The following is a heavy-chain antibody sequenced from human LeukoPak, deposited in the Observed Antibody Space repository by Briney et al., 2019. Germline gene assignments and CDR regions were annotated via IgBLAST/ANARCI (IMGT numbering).Heavy chain of an antibody. V-gene: IGHV3-48*04. D-gene: IGHD5-12*01. CDR3: ARVRGYDLNYFDY. Sequence: GGSLRLSCAASRFTFSIFVMHWVRQAPGKGLEWVSYISSSGSTIYYADSVKGRFTISRDNAKNSLYLQMNSLRAEDTAVYYCARVRGYDLNYFDYWGQGTLVTVSS. CDR2: ISSSGSTI. CDR1: RFTFSIFV. J-gene: IGHJ4*02.